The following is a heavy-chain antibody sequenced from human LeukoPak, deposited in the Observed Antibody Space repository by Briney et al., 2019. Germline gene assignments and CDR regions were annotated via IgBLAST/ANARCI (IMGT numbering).Heavy chain of an antibody. V-gene: IGHV3-48*01. CDR2: SSNMSSTI. J-gene: IGHJ4*02. Sequence: GGSLSLSCAVSGFLFCGYNMHGVRQAPGRGLEWISYSSNMSSTIYYAGPVKVRLTSSRDNGKNPLYLQIARVTAEDTAVYYCAREGWLYFDDWGQGTLVSVS. CDR1: GFLFCGYN. CDR3: AREGWLYFDD. D-gene: IGHD6-19*01.